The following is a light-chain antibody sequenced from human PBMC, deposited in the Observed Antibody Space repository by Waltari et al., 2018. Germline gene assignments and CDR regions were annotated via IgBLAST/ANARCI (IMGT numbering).Light chain of an antibody. Sequence: QSALTQPASVSGSPGQSITIPCTGTSSDVGGYNYVAWYQQHPGKAPKLMIYDVNKRPSGVSNRFSGSKSGNTASLTISGLQAEEEADYYCSSYTSSSTPLFGGGTKLTVL. J-gene: IGLJ2*01. CDR2: DVN. CDR1: SSDVGGYNY. V-gene: IGLV2-14*01. CDR3: SSYTSSSTPL.